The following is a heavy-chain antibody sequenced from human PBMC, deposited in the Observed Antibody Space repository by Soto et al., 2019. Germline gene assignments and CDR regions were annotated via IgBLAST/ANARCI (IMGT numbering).Heavy chain of an antibody. Sequence: HVQLVESGGGVVHPGTSLRLSCEVSGLTFNTSGMHWVRQVPGRGLEWVAVISYDGATEYYGDNQKGRFTVSRDNSKNALFLYINSLRAEDTAVYYCATKARVTNKLYYGMDVWGHGTTVTVS. CDR3: ATKARVTNKLYYGMDV. CDR1: GLTFNTSG. CDR2: ISYDGATE. V-gene: IGHV3-30*03. J-gene: IGHJ6*02. D-gene: IGHD3-10*01.